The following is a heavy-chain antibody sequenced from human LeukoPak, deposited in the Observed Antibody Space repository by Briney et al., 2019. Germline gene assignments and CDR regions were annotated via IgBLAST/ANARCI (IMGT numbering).Heavy chain of an antibody. Sequence: GASVKVSCKASVGTFSSYAISWVRQAPGQGLEWMGGIIPIFGTANYAQKFQGRVTITADESTSTAYMELSSLRSEDTAVYYCARDLRIAAHDGYYGMDVWGQGTTVTVSS. CDR2: IIPIFGTA. CDR3: ARDLRIAAHDGYYGMDV. J-gene: IGHJ6*02. V-gene: IGHV1-69*13. CDR1: VGTFSSYA. D-gene: IGHD6-13*01.